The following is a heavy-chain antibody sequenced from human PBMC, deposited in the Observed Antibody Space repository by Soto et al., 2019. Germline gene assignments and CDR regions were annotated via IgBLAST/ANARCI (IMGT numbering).Heavy chain of an antibody. CDR2: INAGNGNT. D-gene: IGHD1-7*01. CDR3: ACNHLGTPPYGMDV. CDR1: GYGFTRYA. Sequence: ASVKVSWKAAGYGFTRYAMHWVRQAPGQRLEWMGWINAGNGNTKYSQKFQGRVTITRDTSASTAYMELSSLRSEDTAVYYCACNHLGTPPYGMDVWGQGTTVTVSS. V-gene: IGHV1-3*01. J-gene: IGHJ6*02.